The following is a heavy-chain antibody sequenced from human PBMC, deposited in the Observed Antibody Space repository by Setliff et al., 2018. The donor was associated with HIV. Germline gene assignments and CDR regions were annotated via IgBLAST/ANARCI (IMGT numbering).Heavy chain of an antibody. V-gene: IGHV4-39*07. CDR3: ARDEGRATGSWWDQSASWYLDY. CDR2: IYYTGFA. CDR1: GDSISSGSYF. Sequence: KPSETLSLTCSVSGDSISSGSYFWGWIRQTPGKGLEWIGNIYYTGFAYYNPSLRSRVTLSVDTSENQFSLTVNSVTAADTAMYFCARDEGRATGSWWDQSASWYLDYWGHGILVTVSS. J-gene: IGHJ4*01. D-gene: IGHD6-13*01.